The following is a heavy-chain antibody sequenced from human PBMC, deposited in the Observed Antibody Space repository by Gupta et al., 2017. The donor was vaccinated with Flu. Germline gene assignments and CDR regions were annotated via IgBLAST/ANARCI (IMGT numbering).Heavy chain of an antibody. V-gene: IGHV3-9*01. J-gene: IGHJ4*02. D-gene: IGHD3-22*01. CDR1: GFTFDDYA. CDR2: ISWNSGSI. CDR3: AKDALDYDDSSGYYDY. Sequence: GGGLVQPGRSLRLSCAASGFTFDDYAMHWVRQAPGKGLEWVSGISWNSGSIGYADSVKGRFTISRDNAKNSLYLQMNSLRAEDTAVYYCAKDALDYDDSSGYYDYGGQGTLVTVSS.